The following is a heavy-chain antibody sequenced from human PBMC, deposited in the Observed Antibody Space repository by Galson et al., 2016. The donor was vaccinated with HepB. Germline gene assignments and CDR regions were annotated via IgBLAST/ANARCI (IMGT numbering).Heavy chain of an antibody. J-gene: IGHJ4*01. D-gene: IGHD1/OR15-1a*01. CDR2: IWYDGSNK. V-gene: IGHV3-33*06. CDR3: AKGKWSWNTHFDY. CDR1: GFTFNSFG. Sequence: SLRLSCAASGFTFNSFGMHWVRQAPGRGLEWVAVIWYDGSNKYYGDSVKGRFTISKANSKNTLYLQMNSLRAEDTAIYYCAKGKWSWNTHFDYWGHGTLVTVSS.